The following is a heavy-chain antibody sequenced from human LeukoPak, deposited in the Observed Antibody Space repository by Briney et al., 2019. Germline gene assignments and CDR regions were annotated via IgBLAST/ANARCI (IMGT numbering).Heavy chain of an antibody. CDR2: IYYSGST. V-gene: IGHV4-34*01. Sequence: SETLSLTCAVYGGSFSGYYWSWIRQPPGKGLEWIGSIYYSGSTYYNPSLKSRVTISVDTSKNQFSLKLSSVTAADTAVYYCARRQDYYDSSGYHYWGQGTLVTVSS. J-gene: IGHJ4*02. CDR3: ARRQDYYDSSGYHY. CDR1: GGSFSGYY. D-gene: IGHD3-22*01.